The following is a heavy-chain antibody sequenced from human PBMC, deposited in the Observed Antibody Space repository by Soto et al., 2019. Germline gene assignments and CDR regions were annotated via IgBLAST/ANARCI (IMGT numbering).Heavy chain of an antibody. V-gene: IGHV1-69*01. D-gene: IGHD2-8*02. CDR1: GGTFSSYV. CDR3: AINTGTVVAYYVDY. Sequence: QVQLVQSGAEVKKSGSSVKVSCKASGGTFSSYVISWVRQAPGQGLEWMGGIIPIFGTGNYAQKFQGRVTITADESTSTAYMELNSLRSEDTALYYCAINTGTVVAYYVDYWGQGTLVTVSS. J-gene: IGHJ4*02. CDR2: IIPIFGTG.